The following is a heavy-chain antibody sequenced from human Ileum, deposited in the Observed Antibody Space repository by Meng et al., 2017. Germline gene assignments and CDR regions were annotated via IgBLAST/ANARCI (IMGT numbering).Heavy chain of an antibody. CDR1: GFSFSSNA. CDR3: ARHLAASFRQEAYFDY. J-gene: IGHJ4*02. D-gene: IGHD6-13*01. Sequence: GESLKISCAASGFSFSSNAMAWVRQAAGKGLEWVSAISAGSAGTYYIDSVKGRFTISRDNSKNTVYLQMNSLRAEDTAVYYCARHLAASFRQEAYFDYWGQGTLVTISS. CDR2: ISAGSAGT. V-gene: IGHV3-23*01.